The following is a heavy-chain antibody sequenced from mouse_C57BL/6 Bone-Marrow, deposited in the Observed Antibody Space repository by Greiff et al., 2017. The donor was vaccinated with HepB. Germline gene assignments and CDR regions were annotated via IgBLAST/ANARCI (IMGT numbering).Heavy chain of an antibody. CDR3: TLLRRAY. D-gene: IGHD1-1*01. CDR1: GYTFTSYT. CDR2: INPSSGYT. J-gene: IGHJ3*01. V-gene: IGHV1-4*01. Sequence: QVQLQQSGAELARPGASVKMSCKASGYTFTSYTMHWVKQRPGQGLEWIGYINPSSGYTKYNQKFKDKATLTSDKSSSTAYMQLSSLTSEDSAVYYCTLLRRAYWGQGTRVTVSA.